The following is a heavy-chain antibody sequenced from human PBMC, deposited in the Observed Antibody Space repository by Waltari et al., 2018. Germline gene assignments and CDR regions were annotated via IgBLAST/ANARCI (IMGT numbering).Heavy chain of an antibody. J-gene: IGHJ3*02. CDR2: INACNGNT. CDR3: AREGYYDSSGYYSDADAFDI. CDR1: GYTFTSYA. V-gene: IGHV1-3*01. D-gene: IGHD3-22*01. Sequence: QVQLVQSGAEVKKPGASVKVSCKASGYTFTSYAMHWVRQAPGQRLEWMGWINACNGNTKYSQKFQGRVTITRDTSASTAYMELSSLRSEDTAVYYCAREGYYDSSGYYSDADAFDIWGQGTMVTVSS.